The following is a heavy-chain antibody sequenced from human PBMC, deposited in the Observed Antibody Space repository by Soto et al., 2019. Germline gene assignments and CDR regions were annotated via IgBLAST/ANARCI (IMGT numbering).Heavy chain of an antibody. D-gene: IGHD3-22*01. CDR1: GFTFSSYS. J-gene: IGHJ4*02. CDR3: ARDGPAYYYDSSPVDY. CDR2: ISSSSSYI. Sequence: GGSLRLSCAASGFTFSSYSMNWVRQAPGKGLEWVSSISSSSSYIYYADSVKGRFTISRDNAKNSLHLQMNSLRAEDTAVYYCARDGPAYYYDSSPVDYWGQGTLVTVSS. V-gene: IGHV3-21*01.